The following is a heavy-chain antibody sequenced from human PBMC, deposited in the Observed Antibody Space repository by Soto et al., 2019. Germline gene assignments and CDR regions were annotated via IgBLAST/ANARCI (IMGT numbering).Heavy chain of an antibody. CDR1: GYSFSSYW. CDR2: IYPGDSEI. D-gene: IGHD5-18*01. V-gene: IGHV5-51*01. Sequence: GESLKISCQGSGYSFSSYWIAWVRQMPGKGLEWMGIIYPGDSEIRYSPSFQGQVTISADKSISTANLQWSSLRASDTAMYYCARMGYTYGYPTKLDYWGQGTLVTVSS. CDR3: ARMGYTYGYPTKLDY. J-gene: IGHJ4*02.